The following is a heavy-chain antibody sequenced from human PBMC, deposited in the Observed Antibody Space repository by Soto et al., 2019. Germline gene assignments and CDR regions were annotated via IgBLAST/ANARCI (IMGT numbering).Heavy chain of an antibody. J-gene: IGHJ6*02. CDR3: ARGSEYQLLKPEYYYGMDV. V-gene: IGHV1-69*06. CDR2: IIPIFGTA. Sequence: WASVKVSCKASGGTFSSYAISWVRQAPGQGLERMGGIIPIFGTANYAQKFQGRVTITADKSTSTAYMELSSLRSEDTAVYYCARGSEYQLLKPEYYYGMDVWGQGTTVTVSS. CDR1: GGTFSSYA. D-gene: IGHD2-2*01.